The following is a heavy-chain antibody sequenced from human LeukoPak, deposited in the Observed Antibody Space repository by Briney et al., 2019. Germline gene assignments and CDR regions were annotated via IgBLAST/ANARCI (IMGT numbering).Heavy chain of an antibody. CDR3: ARSLPSSWSYYYYYMDV. J-gene: IGHJ6*03. CDR1: GYSISSGYY. CDR2: IYYSGST. D-gene: IGHD6-13*01. V-gene: IGHV4-61*01. Sequence: SETLSLTCSVSGYSISSGYYWTFIRQPPGKGLEWIGYIYYSGSTNYNPSLKSRVSISVDTSKNQFSLQLNSVTPEDTAVYYCARSLPSSWSYYYYYMDVWGKGTTVTISS.